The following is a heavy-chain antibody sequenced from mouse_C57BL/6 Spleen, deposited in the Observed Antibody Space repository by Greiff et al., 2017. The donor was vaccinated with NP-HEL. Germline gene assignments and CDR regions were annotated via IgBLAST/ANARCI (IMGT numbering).Heavy chain of an antibody. Sequence: VQVVESGPGLVAPSQSLSITCTVSGFSLTSYGVHWVRQPPGKGLEWLVVIWSDGSTTYNSALKSRLSISKDNSKSQVFLKMNSLQTDDTAMYYCARSTGYDGYYFDYWGQGTTLTVSS. V-gene: IGHV2-6*03. CDR1: GFSLTSYG. D-gene: IGHD3-2*02. CDR3: ARSTGYDGYYFDY. J-gene: IGHJ2*01. CDR2: IWSDGST.